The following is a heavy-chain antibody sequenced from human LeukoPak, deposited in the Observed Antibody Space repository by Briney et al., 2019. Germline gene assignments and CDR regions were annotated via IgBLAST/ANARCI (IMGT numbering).Heavy chain of an antibody. Sequence: PGGSLRLSCAASGFTFSSYAMSWVRQAPGKGLEWVSAISGSGGSTYYADSVKGRFTISRDNSKNTLYLQMNSLRAEDTAVYYCARDSEDIVLMVYAHFDYWGQGTLVTVSS. J-gene: IGHJ4*02. V-gene: IGHV3-23*01. CDR2: ISGSGGST. D-gene: IGHD2-8*01. CDR1: GFTFSSYA. CDR3: ARDSEDIVLMVYAHFDY.